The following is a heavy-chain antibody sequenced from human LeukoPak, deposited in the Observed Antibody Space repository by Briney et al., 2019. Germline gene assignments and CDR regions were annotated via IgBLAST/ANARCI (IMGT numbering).Heavy chain of an antibody. V-gene: IGHV1-69*13. CDR3: ARESDLYCSSTSCRFDP. D-gene: IGHD2-2*01. Sequence: GASVTVSCTASGGTFSSYAISWVRQAPGQGLEWMGGIIPIFGTANYAQKFQGRVTITADESTSTAYMELSSLRSEDTAVYYCARESDLYCSSTSCRFDPWGQGTLVTVSS. CDR2: IIPIFGTA. J-gene: IGHJ5*02. CDR1: GGTFSSYA.